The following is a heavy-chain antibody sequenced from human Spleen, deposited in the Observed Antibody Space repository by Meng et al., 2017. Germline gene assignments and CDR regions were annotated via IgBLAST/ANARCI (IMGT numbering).Heavy chain of an antibody. J-gene: IGHJ4*02. CDR1: GGSFSGYY. V-gene: IGHV4-34*01. D-gene: IGHD3-9*01. CDR3: ARGWRYFDY. CDR2: INHSGST. Sequence: GSLRLSCAVYGGSFSGYYWSWIRQPPGKGLEWIGEINHSGSTNYNPSLKSRVTISVDTSKNQFSLKLSSVTAADTAVYYCARGWRYFDYWGQGTLVTVSS.